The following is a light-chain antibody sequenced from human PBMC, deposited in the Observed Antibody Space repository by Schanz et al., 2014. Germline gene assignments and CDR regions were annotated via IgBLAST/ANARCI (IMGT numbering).Light chain of an antibody. CDR3: SSYAGSDTLL. CDR2: EVT. CDR1: GSDGGGYVF. V-gene: IGLV2-8*01. Sequence: QSVLTQPASVSGSPGQSITISCTGTGSDGGGYVFISWYQQLPGKAPKLMIYEVTKRPSGVPDRISGSKSGSTASLTVSGLQAEDEADYYCSSYAGSDTLLFGGGTKLTVL. J-gene: IGLJ2*01.